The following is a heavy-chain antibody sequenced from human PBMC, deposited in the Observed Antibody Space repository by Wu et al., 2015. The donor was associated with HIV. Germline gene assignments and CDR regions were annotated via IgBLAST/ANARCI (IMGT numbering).Heavy chain of an antibody. CDR3: ARDREMATIPVDYYYYGMDV. CDR1: GYTFRVYF. D-gene: IGHD5-24*01. V-gene: IGHV1-69*01. CDR2: IIPIFGTA. Sequence: QIQLMQSGAEVKEPGASVKVSCKASGYTFRVYFIHWVRQAPGQGPEWMGWIIPIFGTANYAQKFQGRVTITADESTSTAYMELSSLRSEDTAVYYCARDREMATIPVDYYYYGMDVWGQGTTVTVSS. J-gene: IGHJ6*02.